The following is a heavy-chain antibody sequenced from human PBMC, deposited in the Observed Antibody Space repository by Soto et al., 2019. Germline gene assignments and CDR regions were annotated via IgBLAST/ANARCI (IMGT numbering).Heavy chain of an antibody. CDR1: GYTFTSYY. J-gene: IGHJ5*02. D-gene: IGHD3-22*01. V-gene: IGHV1-46*01. Sequence: ASVKVSCKASGYTFTSYYMHWVRQAPGQGLEWMGIINPSGGSTSYAQKFQGRVTMTRDTSTSTVYMELSSLRSEDTAVYYCARGLLSAYYDSSGYYFLFDPWGQGTLVTVS. CDR2: INPSGGST. CDR3: ARGLLSAYYDSSGYYFLFDP.